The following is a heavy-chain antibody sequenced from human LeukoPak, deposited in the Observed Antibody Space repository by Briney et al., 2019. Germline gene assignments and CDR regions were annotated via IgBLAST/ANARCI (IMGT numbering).Heavy chain of an antibody. CDR1: GYSISSGYY. D-gene: IGHD4-23*01. CDR3: ARGATTVVTPNY. CDR2: IYHSGST. V-gene: IGHV4-38-2*02. J-gene: IGHJ4*02. Sequence: PSETLSLTCTVSGYSISSGYYWGWIRQPPGKGLEWIGSIYHSGSTYYNPSLKSRVTISVDTSKKQFSLKLRTATAADTAVYYCARGATTVVTPNYWGQGTLVTVSS.